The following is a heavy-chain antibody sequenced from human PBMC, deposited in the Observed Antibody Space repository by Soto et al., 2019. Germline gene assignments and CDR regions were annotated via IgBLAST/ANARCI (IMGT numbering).Heavy chain of an antibody. CDR3: ARGGRGYSYGGFDY. J-gene: IGHJ4*02. CDR2: IYYSGST. Sequence: SETLSLTCTVSGGSISSGGYYWSWIRQHPGKGLEWIGYIYYSGSTYYNPSLKSRVTISVDTSKNQFSLKLSSVTAADTAVYYCARGGRGYSYGGFDYWGQGTLVTVSS. V-gene: IGHV4-31*03. CDR1: GGSISSGGYY. D-gene: IGHD5-18*01.